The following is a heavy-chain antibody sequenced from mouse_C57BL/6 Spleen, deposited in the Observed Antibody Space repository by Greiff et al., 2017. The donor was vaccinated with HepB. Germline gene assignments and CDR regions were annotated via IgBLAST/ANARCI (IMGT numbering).Heavy chain of an antibody. D-gene: IGHD1-1*01. J-gene: IGHJ2*01. CDR1: GFTFTDYY. Sequence: EVKLEESGGGLVQPGGSLSLSCAASGFTFTDYYMSWVRQPPGKALEWLGFIRNKANGYTTEYSASVKGRFTISRDNSQSILYLQMNALRAEDSATYYCARSPITTVVATGYFDYWGQGTTLTVSS. CDR3: ARSPITTVVATGYFDY. V-gene: IGHV7-3*01. CDR2: IRNKANGYTT.